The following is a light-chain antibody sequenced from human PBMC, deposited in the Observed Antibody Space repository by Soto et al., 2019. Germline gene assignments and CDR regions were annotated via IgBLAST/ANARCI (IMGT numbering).Light chain of an antibody. J-gene: IGKJ1*01. Sequence: EIVLTQSPATLSLSPGERATLSCRASQSVGSFLGWYQQKRGQAPRLLIYEVSNRAADIPARFSGSGSGTDFTLTISSLEPEDFAVYYCQHRSNWLWTFGQGTKVEIK. CDR2: EVS. V-gene: IGKV3-11*01. CDR1: QSVGSF. CDR3: QHRSNWLWT.